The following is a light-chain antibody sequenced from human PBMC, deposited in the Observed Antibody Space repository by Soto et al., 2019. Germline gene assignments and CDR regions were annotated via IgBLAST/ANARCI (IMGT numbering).Light chain of an antibody. CDR1: RSNIGAGYD. J-gene: IGLJ2*01. CDR3: LSFDSSLSVV. V-gene: IGLV1-40*01. CDR2: GNT. Sequence: QSVLTQPPSVSGAPGQRVTISCTGSRSNIGAGYDVHWYQQLPGRAPKLLIYGNTNRPSRVPDRFSGSKSGTSASLAITGLQAEDEADYYCLSFDSSLSVVFGGGTKLTVL.